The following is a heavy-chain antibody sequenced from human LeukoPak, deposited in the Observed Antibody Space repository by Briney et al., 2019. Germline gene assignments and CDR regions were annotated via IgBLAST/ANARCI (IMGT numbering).Heavy chain of an antibody. D-gene: IGHD6-19*01. V-gene: IGHV3-7*05. Sequence: GGSLRLSCAASGFILSTYWMSWVRQAPGKGLEWVANIKQDGSEKYYVDSVKGRFTISRDNSKNTLYLQMNSLRAEDTAIYYCAKGGWLEYWGQGTLVTVSS. CDR3: AKGGWLEY. CDR1: GFILSTYW. J-gene: IGHJ4*02. CDR2: IKQDGSEK.